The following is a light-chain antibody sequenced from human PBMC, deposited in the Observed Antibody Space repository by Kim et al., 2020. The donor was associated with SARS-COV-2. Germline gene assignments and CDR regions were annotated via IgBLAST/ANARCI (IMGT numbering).Light chain of an antibody. CDR2: SPT. CDR3: QQYYTTVLT. Sequence: DIQMTQYPSSLSASVGDRVTITCRATQDIKNSSAWYQQVPGKAPKLLLFSPTRLESGVPSRFSGTASGSDYTLTISSLQPEDGATYYCQQYYTTVLTFGGGTKVDIK. V-gene: IGKV1-NL1*01. CDR1: QDIKNS. J-gene: IGKJ4*01.